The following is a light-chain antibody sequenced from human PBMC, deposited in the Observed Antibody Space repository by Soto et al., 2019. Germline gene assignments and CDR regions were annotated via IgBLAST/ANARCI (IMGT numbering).Light chain of an antibody. CDR2: LGS. J-gene: IGKJ3*01. V-gene: IGKV2-28*01. Sequence: DIVMTQSPLSLPVTPGEPASISCRSSQSLLHSNGYNYLGWYLQKPGQSPQLLIYLGSNRASGVPDRFSGSGSGTDFTLKISRVEAEDVGVYYCMQALQTPLTFGPGTKVDIK. CDR3: MQALQTPLT. CDR1: QSLLHSNGYNY.